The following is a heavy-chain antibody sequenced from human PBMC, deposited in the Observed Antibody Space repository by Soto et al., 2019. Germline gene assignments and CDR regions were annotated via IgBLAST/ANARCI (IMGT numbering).Heavy chain of an antibody. D-gene: IGHD6-13*01. Sequence: GGSLRLSCAASGFTFGSYAMSWVRQIPGKGLEWVAAISGSDPGTYHAGSVRGRFTISRDNSKNTLYLQMNSLRAEDTAVYYCAREEQQLEPPYYYYGMDVWGQGTTVTVSS. V-gene: IGHV3-23*01. CDR1: GFTFGSYA. CDR2: ISGSDPGT. CDR3: AREEQQLEPPYYYYGMDV. J-gene: IGHJ6*02.